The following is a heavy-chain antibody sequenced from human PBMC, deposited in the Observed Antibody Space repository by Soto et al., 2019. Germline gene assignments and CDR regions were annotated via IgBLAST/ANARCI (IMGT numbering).Heavy chain of an antibody. CDR3: ARDKSSSWYRGNWFDP. J-gene: IGHJ5*02. D-gene: IGHD6-13*01. CDR1: GGSFSGYY. Sequence: QVQLQQWGAGLLKPSETLSLTCAVYGGSFSGYYWSWIRQPPGKGLEWIGEINHSGSTNYNPSLKSRVTISVDTSKNQSSLKLSSVTAADTAVYYCARDKSSSWYRGNWFDPWGQGTLVTVSS. CDR2: INHSGST. V-gene: IGHV4-34*01.